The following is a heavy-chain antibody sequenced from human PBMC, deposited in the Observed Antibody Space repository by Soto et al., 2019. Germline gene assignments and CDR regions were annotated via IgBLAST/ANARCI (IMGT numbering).Heavy chain of an antibody. CDR1: RFVFNSYA. J-gene: IGHJ6*02. Sequence: GGSLRLSCVGSRFVFNSYAVNWVRQAPGKGLEWVSFISSDGDYEYYGDSVKGRFTISRDKSRTTVYLQMNRPRAEDTGVYYCAKGRDDITSGMDVWGQGTTVTVSS. CDR3: AKGRDDITSGMDV. V-gene: IGHV3-30*18. CDR2: ISSDGDYE.